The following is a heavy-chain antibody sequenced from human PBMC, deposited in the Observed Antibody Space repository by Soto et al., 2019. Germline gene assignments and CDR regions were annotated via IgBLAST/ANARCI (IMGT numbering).Heavy chain of an antibody. J-gene: IGHJ6*02. CDR3: ARVGCTNGVCGYYYYGMDV. CDR2: IYYSGST. CDR1: GGSVSSGSYY. Sequence: SETLSLTCTVSGGSVSSGSYYWSWIRQPPGKGLEWIGYIYYSGSTNYNPSLKSRVTISVDTSKNQFSLKLSSVTAADTAVYYCARVGCTNGVCGYYYYGMDVWGQGTTVTVSS. D-gene: IGHD2-8*01. V-gene: IGHV4-61*01.